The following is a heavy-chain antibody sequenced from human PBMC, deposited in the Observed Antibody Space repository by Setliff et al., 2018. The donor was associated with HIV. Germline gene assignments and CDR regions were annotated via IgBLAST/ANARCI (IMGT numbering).Heavy chain of an antibody. Sequence: SETLSLTCTVSGGSITSGTYYWSWIRQFAGKGLEWIADIYYSGRINYNPSLKSRLTVSIDTSKNHLSLKVISVSVADAAMYFCARGKDPGLYFDNWRQGTLVTVSS. D-gene: IGHD2-15*01. CDR1: GGSITSGTYY. CDR2: IYYSGRI. J-gene: IGHJ4*02. CDR3: ARGKDPGLYFDN. V-gene: IGHV4-31*03.